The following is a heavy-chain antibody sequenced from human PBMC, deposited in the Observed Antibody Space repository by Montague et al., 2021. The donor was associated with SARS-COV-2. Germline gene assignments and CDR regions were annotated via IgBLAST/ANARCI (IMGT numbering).Heavy chain of an antibody. CDR3: ARGSGCIGGSSFTEGDPDVDYGMDV. Sequence: SETLSLTCTVSGGSISSSSYYWGWIRQPPGKGLEWIGEINHSGSTNYNPSLKSRVTISVDTSKNQFSLKLSSGTAADTAVYYCARGSGCIGGSSFTEGDPDVDYGMDVWGQGTPVTVSS. J-gene: IGHJ6*02. CDR2: INHSGST. V-gene: IGHV4-39*07. D-gene: IGHD2-15*01. CDR1: GGSISSSSYY.